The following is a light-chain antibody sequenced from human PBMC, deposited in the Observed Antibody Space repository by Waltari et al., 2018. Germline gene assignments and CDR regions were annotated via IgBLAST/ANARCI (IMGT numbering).Light chain of an antibody. CDR3: AAWDDSLNGVV. J-gene: IGLJ2*01. V-gene: IGLV1-44*01. CDR1: TPNIAINT. Sequence: QSVLTQPPSASGTPGQRVSISCSGSTPNIAINTVAWYRQLPGTAPKLLIYSNNQRPSGVPDRFSGSKSGTSASLAISGLQSEDEADYYCAAWDDSLNGVVFGGGTKLTV. CDR2: SNN.